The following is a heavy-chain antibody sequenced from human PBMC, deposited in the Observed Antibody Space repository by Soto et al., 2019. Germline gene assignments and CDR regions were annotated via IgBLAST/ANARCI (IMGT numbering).Heavy chain of an antibody. J-gene: IGHJ4*02. CDR2: ISSSGGAT. CDR3: ANDDSTGYNPTLDY. CDR1: VFTFIDYA. Sequence: PGWSLRLSCTSSVFTFIDYAMNWVRQAPGKGLEWVSTISSSGGATYYADSVRGRFTISRDNSKNTLYLQMNSLRAEDTAVYYCANDDSTGYNPTLDYWGQGSLVTVSS. V-gene: IGHV3-23*01. D-gene: IGHD3-22*01.